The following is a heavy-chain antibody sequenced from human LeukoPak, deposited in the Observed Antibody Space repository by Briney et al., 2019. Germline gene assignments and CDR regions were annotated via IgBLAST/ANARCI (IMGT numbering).Heavy chain of an antibody. V-gene: IGHV3-21*01. CDR1: GFTFSSYS. Sequence: GGSLRLSCAASGFTFSSYSMNWVRQAPGKGLEWVSSISSSSSYIYYADSVKGRFTISRDNAKNSLYLQMNSLRAEDTAVYYCARGIVVVAATGAFDIWGQGTMVTVSS. J-gene: IGHJ3*02. CDR3: ARGIVVVAATGAFDI. D-gene: IGHD2-15*01. CDR2: ISSSSSYI.